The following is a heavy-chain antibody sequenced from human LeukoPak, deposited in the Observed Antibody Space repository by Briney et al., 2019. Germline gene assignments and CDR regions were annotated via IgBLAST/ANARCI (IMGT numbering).Heavy chain of an antibody. Sequence: PGGSLRLSCTASGFTFGDYAMNWVRQAPGKGLEWVGFIKSKAYGETTEYAASVQGRFTLSRDDSKSIAYLQMNSLKTDDTAVYYCTREGIIAVAGTVCFQHWGQGALVTVSS. V-gene: IGHV3-49*04. D-gene: IGHD6-19*01. J-gene: IGHJ1*01. CDR3: TREGIIAVAGTVCFQH. CDR2: IKSKAYGETT. CDR1: GFTFGDYA.